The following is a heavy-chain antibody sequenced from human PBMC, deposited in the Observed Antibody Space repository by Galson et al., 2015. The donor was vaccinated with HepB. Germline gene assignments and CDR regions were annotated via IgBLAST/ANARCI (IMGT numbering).Heavy chain of an antibody. D-gene: IGHD2-8*01. J-gene: IGHJ6*02. CDR2: IIAYNGNT. CDR3: ARDHRCTNGLCYILARYYYGMDV. CDR1: GYTFTSYG. V-gene: IGHV1-18*04. Sequence: SVKVSCKASGYTFTSYGISWVRQAPGQGLEWMRWIIAYNGNTNYAQRLQGRVTMTTDTSTNTAYMELRSLRSDDTAVYYCARDHRCTNGLCYILARYYYGMDVWGQGTTVTVSS.